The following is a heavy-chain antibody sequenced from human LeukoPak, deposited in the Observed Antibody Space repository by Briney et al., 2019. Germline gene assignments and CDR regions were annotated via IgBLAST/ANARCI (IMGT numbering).Heavy chain of an antibody. D-gene: IGHD3-10*01. V-gene: IGHV1-2*02. CDR2: TNPNSGGT. J-gene: IGHJ5*02. Sequence: GASVKVSCKASGYTFTGYYMHWVRQAPGQGLGWRGWTNPNSGGTNYAQKFQGRVNMTRDTSISTAYMELSRLRSDDTAVYYCARDLVTMVRGGFDPWGQGTLVTVSS. CDR1: GYTFTGYY. CDR3: ARDLVTMVRGGFDP.